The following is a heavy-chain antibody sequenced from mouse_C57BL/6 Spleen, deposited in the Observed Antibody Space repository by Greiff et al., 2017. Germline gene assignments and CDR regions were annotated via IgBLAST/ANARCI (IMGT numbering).Heavy chain of an antibody. CDR3: TGALRNYFDY. CDR1: GFTFSSYA. CDR2: ISSGGDYI. J-gene: IGHJ2*01. Sequence: DVMLVESGEGLVKPGGSLKLSCAASGFTFSSYAMSWVRQTPEKRLEWVAYISSGGDYIYYADTVKGRFTISRDNARNTLYLQMSSLKSEDTAMYYCTGALRNYFDYWGQGTTLTVSS. D-gene: IGHD3-1*01. V-gene: IGHV5-9-1*02.